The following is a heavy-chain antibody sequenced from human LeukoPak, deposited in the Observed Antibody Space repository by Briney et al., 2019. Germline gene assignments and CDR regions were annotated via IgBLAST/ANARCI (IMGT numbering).Heavy chain of an antibody. CDR3: VRGRSEWPGTDY. CDR2: LNDDGSYI. Sequence: GGSLRLSCAASGFTFSSYWMHWVRQPPGKGLVWVSRLNDDGSYINYADSVKGRFTISRDNATNTLSLRMNSLRVEDTAVYYCVRGRSEWPGTDYWGEGTLVTVSS. V-gene: IGHV3-74*01. D-gene: IGHD1/OR15-1a*01. J-gene: IGHJ4*02. CDR1: GFTFSSYW.